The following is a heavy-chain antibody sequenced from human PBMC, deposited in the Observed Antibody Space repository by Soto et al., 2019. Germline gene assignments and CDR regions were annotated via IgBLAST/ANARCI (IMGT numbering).Heavy chain of an antibody. D-gene: IGHD3-3*01. Sequence: GGSLRLSCAASGFTFFSYGMHWVRQAPGKGLEWVAVISYDGSNKYYGDPVKGRFTISRDNSKNTLYLQMNSLRADDTAVYYCAKDRAGDIYVAARSGLDYWGQGTLVTVSS. CDR2: ISYDGSNK. J-gene: IGHJ4*02. V-gene: IGHV3-30*18. CDR3: AKDRAGDIYVAARSGLDY. CDR1: GFTFFSYG.